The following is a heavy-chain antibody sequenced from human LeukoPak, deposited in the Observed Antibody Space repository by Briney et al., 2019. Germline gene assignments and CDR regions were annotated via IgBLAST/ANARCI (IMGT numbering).Heavy chain of an antibody. CDR2: IYSGDSDT. J-gene: IGHJ4*02. V-gene: IGHV5-51*01. CDR3: ARHVYGSGSWNYFDY. CDR1: GYGLTSYW. Sequence: GESLKIFCKNSGYGLTSYWIGWVRQMPGKGLEWMGIIYSGDSDTRYSPSFQGQVTISADKSISTAYLQWSSLKASDTAMYYCARHVYGSGSWNYFDYWGQGTLVTVSS. D-gene: IGHD3-10*01.